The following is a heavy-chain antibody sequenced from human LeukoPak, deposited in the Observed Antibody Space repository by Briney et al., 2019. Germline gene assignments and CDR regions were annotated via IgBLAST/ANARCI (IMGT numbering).Heavy chain of an antibody. V-gene: IGHV3-48*02. CDR1: GFTFSSYS. CDR2: ISSRSSAI. D-gene: IGHD3-16*01. CDR3: ARGATGFDY. Sequence: PGGSLRLSCAASGFTFSSYSMNCVRQAPGKGLEWVSYISSRSSAIYYADSVKGRFTISRDNAKSSLYLQMNSLRDEDTAVYYCARGATGFDYWGQGTLVTVSS. J-gene: IGHJ4*02.